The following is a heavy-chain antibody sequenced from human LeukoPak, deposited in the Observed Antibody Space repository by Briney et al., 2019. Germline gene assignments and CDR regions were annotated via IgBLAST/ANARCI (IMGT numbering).Heavy chain of an antibody. CDR3: ARPRHGSGSYYYY. CDR2: INLNSGGT. J-gene: IGHJ4*02. D-gene: IGHD3-10*01. Sequence: ASVKVSYKASGYTFTGYYMHGVRQAPGQGLEWMGWINLNSGGTNYTQKFQGRGTMTRDTSISTAYMELSSLRSDDTAVYHWARPRHGSGSYYYYWGQGTLVTVSS. V-gene: IGHV1-2*02. CDR1: GYTFTGYY.